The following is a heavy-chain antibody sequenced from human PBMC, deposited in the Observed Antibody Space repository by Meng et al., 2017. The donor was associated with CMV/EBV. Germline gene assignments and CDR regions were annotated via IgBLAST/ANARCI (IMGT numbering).Heavy chain of an antibody. V-gene: IGHV1-69*05. D-gene: IGHD2-15*01. J-gene: IGHJ6*02. CDR3: ARGGYRYCSGGSCYGMVDV. Sequence: SVKVSCKASGFTFTGYYIHWVRQAPGQGLEWMGGIIPIFGTANYAQKFQGRVTITTDESTSTAYMELSSLRSEDTAVYYCARGGYRYCSGGSCYGMVDVWGQGTTVTVSS. CDR1: GFTFTGYY. CDR2: IIPIFGTA.